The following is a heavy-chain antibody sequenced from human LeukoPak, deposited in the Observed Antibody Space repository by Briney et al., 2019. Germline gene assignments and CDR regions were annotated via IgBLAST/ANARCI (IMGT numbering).Heavy chain of an antibody. CDR2: INPNSGGT. D-gene: IGHD3-22*01. CDR3: ARDRRNYYDSSGYYPRDY. CDR1: GGTFSSYA. Sequence: ASVKVSCKASGGTFSSYAISWVRQAPGQGLEWMGWINPNSGGTNYAQKFQGRVTMTRDTSISTAYMELSRLRSDDTAVYYCARDRRNYYDSSGYYPRDYWGQGTLVTVSS. J-gene: IGHJ4*02. V-gene: IGHV1-2*02.